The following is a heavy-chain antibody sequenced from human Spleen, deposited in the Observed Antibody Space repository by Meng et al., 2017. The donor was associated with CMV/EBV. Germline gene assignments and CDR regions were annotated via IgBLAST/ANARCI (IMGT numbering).Heavy chain of an antibody. CDR1: GFNFDDYA. D-gene: IGHD5-24*01. Sequence: LSLTCAASGFNFDDYAMHWIRQAPGKGLEWVSGISWNGDGIGYGASVKGRFTISRDNAKNSVYLQMNSLRTEDTALYYCAKEAIGGFDPWGLGALVTVSS. V-gene: IGHV3-9*01. CDR3: AKEAIGGFDP. J-gene: IGHJ5*02. CDR2: ISWNGDGI.